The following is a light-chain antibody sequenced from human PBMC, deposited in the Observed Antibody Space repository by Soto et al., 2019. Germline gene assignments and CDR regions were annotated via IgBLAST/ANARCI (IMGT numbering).Light chain of an antibody. CDR1: SSDVGSYNF. Sequence: QSALTQPASVSGSPGQSITISCTRTSSDVGSYNFVSWYQQYPGKAPKLIIYEASKRPSGVSDRFSGSKSGNTASLTISGLQGEDEADYYCCSYAGTSTLYVFGSGTKVTVL. CDR2: EAS. J-gene: IGLJ1*01. V-gene: IGLV2-23*01. CDR3: CSYAGTSTLYV.